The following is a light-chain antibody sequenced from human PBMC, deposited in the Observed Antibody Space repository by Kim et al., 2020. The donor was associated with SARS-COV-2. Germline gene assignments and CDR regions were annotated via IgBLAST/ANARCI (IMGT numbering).Light chain of an antibody. CDR2: GTS. Sequence: LYPGERVILSCRASPSVAHNHLALFEQEPGQAPRLLIYGTSSRATGIPDRFSGSGSGTDFTLTISRLEPEDSAVYYCQQYDRPPYTFGQGTMLEI. CDR1: PSVAHNH. CDR3: QQYDRPPYT. V-gene: IGKV3-20*01. J-gene: IGKJ2*01.